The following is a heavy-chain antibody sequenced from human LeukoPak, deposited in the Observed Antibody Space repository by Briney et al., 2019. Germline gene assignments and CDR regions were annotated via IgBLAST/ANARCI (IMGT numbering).Heavy chain of an antibody. CDR3: ARDLPVSGAYHQFDS. V-gene: IGHV3-21*01. J-gene: IGHJ4*02. CDR2: IYSGSDYI. D-gene: IGHD4/OR15-4a*01. CDR1: GFTFSSDR. Sequence: GGSLRLSCVASGFTFSSDRMNWVRQAPGKGLEWVSTIYSGSDYIYYADSVKGRFTISRDNAKNSLYLQMNSLRAEDTATYYCARDLPVSGAYHQFDSWGQGTLVTVSS.